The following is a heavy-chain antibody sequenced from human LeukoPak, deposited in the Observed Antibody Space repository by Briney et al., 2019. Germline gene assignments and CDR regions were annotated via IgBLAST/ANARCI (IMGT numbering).Heavy chain of an antibody. CDR1: GGSFSGYY. V-gene: IGHV4-34*01. CDR3: ARAPYYDFWSGYFYYYYYYMDV. Sequence: SETLSLTCAVYGGSFSGYYWSWIRQPPGKGLEWIGEINHSGSTNYNPSLKSRVTISIDTSKNQFSLKLSSVTAADTAVYYCARAPYYDFWSGYFYYYYYYMDVWGKGTTVTVSS. J-gene: IGHJ6*03. CDR2: INHSGST. D-gene: IGHD3-3*01.